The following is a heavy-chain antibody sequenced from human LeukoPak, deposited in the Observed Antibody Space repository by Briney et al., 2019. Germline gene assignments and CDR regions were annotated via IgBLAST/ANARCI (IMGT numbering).Heavy chain of an antibody. CDR1: RFTFSTYG. J-gene: IGHJ4*02. Sequence: GGSLRLSCAASRFTFSTYGMHWVRQAPGKGLEWVAFIRYDGSNKYYADSVKGRFTISRDNSKNMLYLQMSSLRAEDTAVYYCAKVDGYNVGYWGQGTLVTVSS. CDR3: AKVDGYNVGY. V-gene: IGHV3-30*02. D-gene: IGHD5-24*01. CDR2: IRYDGSNK.